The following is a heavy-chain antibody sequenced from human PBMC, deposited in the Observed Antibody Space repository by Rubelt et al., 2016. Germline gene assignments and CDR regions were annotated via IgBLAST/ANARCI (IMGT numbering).Heavy chain of an antibody. CDR2: INHSGST. D-gene: IGHD1-26*01. Sequence: QVQLQESGPGLLKPSETLSLTCAVYGGSFSGYYWSWIRQPPGKGLEWIGEINHSGSTNYNPSLKSRVTISVDTSKNQFSLKLSSVTAGDTAVYYCARHEYDSGSFYEGTAFDYWGQGTPVAVSS. J-gene: IGHJ4*02. V-gene: IGHV4-34*01. CDR1: GGSFSGYY. CDR3: ARHEYDSGSFYEGTAFDY.